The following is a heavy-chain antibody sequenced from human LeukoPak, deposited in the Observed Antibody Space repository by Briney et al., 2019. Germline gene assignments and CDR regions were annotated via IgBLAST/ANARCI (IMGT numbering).Heavy chain of an antibody. J-gene: IGHJ4*02. CDR1: GFTFSSYS. CDR2: VSSSSNYI. D-gene: IGHD5-18*01. V-gene: IGHV3-21*04. CDR3: AKLVDTAMDFDY. Sequence: SGGSLRLSCATSGFTFSSYSMIWVRQAPGKGLEWVSFVSSSSNYIYYADSVKGRFTISRDNSKNTLYLQMNSLRAEDTAVYYCAKLVDTAMDFDYWGQGTLVTVSS.